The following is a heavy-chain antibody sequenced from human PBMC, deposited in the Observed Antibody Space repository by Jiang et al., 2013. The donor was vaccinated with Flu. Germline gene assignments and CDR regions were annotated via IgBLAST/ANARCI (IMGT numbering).Heavy chain of an antibody. Sequence: QLLESGGGLVQPGGSLRLSCAASGFTFSSYAMSWVRQAPGKGLEWVSAISGSGGSTYYADSVKGRFTISRDNSKNTLYLQMNSLRAEDTAVYYCAKDYYGDYVRASYYFDYWGQGTLVTVSS. V-gene: IGHV3-23*01. J-gene: IGHJ4*02. CDR3: AKDYYGDYVRASYYFDY. CDR2: ISGSGGST. D-gene: IGHD4-17*01. CDR1: GFTFSSYA.